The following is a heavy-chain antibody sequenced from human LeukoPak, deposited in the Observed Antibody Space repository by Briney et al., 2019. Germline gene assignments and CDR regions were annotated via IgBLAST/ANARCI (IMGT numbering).Heavy chain of an antibody. D-gene: IGHD3-16*01. V-gene: IGHV3-23*01. Sequence: GGSLRLSCAASGLSFSSFAMSWVRQGPARGLEWVSSNRGNGETFYADSVKGRFTLSSDSSRNTVYFQLNNLRVEDTAIYYCARASWVSSTDAVRWGQGTLVTVSS. CDR1: GLSFSSFA. CDR3: ARASWVSSTDAVR. J-gene: IGHJ4*02. CDR2: NRGNGET.